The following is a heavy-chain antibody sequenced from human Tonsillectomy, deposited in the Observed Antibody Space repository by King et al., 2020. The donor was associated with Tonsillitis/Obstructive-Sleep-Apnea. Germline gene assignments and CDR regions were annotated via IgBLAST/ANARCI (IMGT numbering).Heavy chain of an antibody. V-gene: IGHV3-21*01. CDR2: ISSSSSYI. Sequence: QLVQSGGGLVKPGGSLRLSCAASGFTFSSYSMNWVRQAPGKGLEWVSSISSSSSYIYYADSVKGRFTISRDNAKNSLYLQMNSLRAEDTAVYYCARDLVVVPAAMSYYNYYMDVWGKGTTVTVSS. CDR1: GFTFSSYS. D-gene: IGHD2-2*01. J-gene: IGHJ6*03. CDR3: ARDLVVVPAAMSYYNYYMDV.